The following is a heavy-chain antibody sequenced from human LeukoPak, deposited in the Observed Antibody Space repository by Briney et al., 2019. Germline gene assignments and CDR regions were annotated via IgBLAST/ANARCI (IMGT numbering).Heavy chain of an antibody. CDR3: ARGVATMIVVVIAGYYFDY. J-gene: IGHJ4*02. Sequence: SETLSLTCTVSGGSISSSSYYWSWIRQPPGKGLEWIGEINHSGSTNYNPSLKSRVTISVDTSKNQFSLKLSSVTAADTAVYYCARGVATMIVVVIAGYYFDYWGQGTLVTVSS. CDR2: INHSGST. V-gene: IGHV4-39*07. D-gene: IGHD3-22*01. CDR1: GGSISSSSYY.